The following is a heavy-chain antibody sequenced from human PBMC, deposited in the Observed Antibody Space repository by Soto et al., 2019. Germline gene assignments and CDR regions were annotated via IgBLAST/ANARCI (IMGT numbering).Heavy chain of an antibody. J-gene: IGHJ3*02. V-gene: IGHV1-69*02. Sequence: ASVKVSCKASGGTFSSYTISWVRQAPGQGLEWMGRIIPILGIANYAQKFQGRVTITADKSTSTAYMELSSLRSEDTAVYYCARYCSSTSCYSGPNDAFDIWGQGTMVTVSS. CDR2: IIPILGIA. CDR3: ARYCSSTSCYSGPNDAFDI. CDR1: GGTFSSYT. D-gene: IGHD2-2*01.